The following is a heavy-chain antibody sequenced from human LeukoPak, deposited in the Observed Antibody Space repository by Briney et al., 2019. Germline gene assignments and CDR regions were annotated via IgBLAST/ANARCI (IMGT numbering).Heavy chain of an antibody. CDR2: ISGSGGST. CDR3: AKDGSRSREVFPYYYGSGGLQYMDV. V-gene: IGHV3-23*01. CDR1: GFTFSGYG. Sequence: PGGSLRLSCAASGFTFSGYGMSWVRQAPGKGLEWVSAISGSGGSTYYADSVKGRFTISRDNSKNTLYLQMNSLRDEDTAVFYCAKDGSRSREVFPYYYGSGGLQYMDVWGKGTTVIISS. D-gene: IGHD3-10*01. J-gene: IGHJ6*03.